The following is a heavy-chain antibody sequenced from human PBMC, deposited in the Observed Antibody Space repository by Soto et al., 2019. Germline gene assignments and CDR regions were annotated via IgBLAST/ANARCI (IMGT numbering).Heavy chain of an antibody. D-gene: IGHD2-2*01. V-gene: IGHV4-34*01. Sequence: SETLSLTCAVYGGSFSGYYWSWIRQPPGKGLEWIGEINHSGSTNYNPSLKSRVTISVDTSKNQFSLKLSSVTAADTAVYYCATLGAVPAALPRGAFDIWGQGTMVTVSS. CDR1: GGSFSGYY. CDR2: INHSGST. J-gene: IGHJ3*02. CDR3: ATLGAVPAALPRGAFDI.